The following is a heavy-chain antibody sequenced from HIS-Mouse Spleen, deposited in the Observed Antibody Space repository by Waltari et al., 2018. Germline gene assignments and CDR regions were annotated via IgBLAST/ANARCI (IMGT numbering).Heavy chain of an antibody. V-gene: IGHV4-39*07. J-gene: IGHJ2*01. CDR2: IYYSGST. D-gene: IGHD6-13*01. Sequence: QLQLQESGPGLVKPSETLSLTCTVSCGSISSSSYYWGWIRQPPGKGLGLIGSIYYSGSTYYNPSLKSRVTISVDTSKNQFSLKLSSVTAADTAVYYCAREIPYSSSWYDWYFDLWGRGTLVTVSS. CDR1: CGSISSSSYY. CDR3: AREIPYSSSWYDWYFDL.